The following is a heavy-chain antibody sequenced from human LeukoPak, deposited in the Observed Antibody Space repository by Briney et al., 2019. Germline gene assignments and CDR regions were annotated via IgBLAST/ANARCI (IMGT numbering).Heavy chain of an antibody. CDR2: IYTSGST. Sequence: SETLSLTCTVSGGSISSYYWSWIRQPAGKGLEWIGRIYTSGSTNYNPSLKSRVTMSVDTSKNQFSLKLSSVTAADTAVYYCARAPYSGSYPYWYFDLWGRGTLVTVSS. CDR1: GGSISSYY. J-gene: IGHJ2*01. CDR3: ARAPYSGSYPYWYFDL. V-gene: IGHV4-4*07. D-gene: IGHD1-26*01.